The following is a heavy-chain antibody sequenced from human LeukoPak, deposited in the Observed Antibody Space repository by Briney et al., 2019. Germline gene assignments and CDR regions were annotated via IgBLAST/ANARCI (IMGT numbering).Heavy chain of an antibody. J-gene: IGHJ2*01. CDR1: GFTFSSYS. CDR3: ARYSSSYNWCFDL. Sequence: PGGSLRLSCAASGFTFSSYSMNWVRQAPGKGLEWVSSISSSSSYIYYADSVKGRFTISRDNAKNSLYLQMNSLRAEDTAVYYCARYSSSYNWCFDLWGRGTLVTVSS. D-gene: IGHD6-13*01. CDR2: ISSSSSYI. V-gene: IGHV3-21*01.